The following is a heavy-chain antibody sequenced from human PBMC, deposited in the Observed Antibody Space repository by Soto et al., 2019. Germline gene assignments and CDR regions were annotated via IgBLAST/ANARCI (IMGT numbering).Heavy chain of an antibody. CDR3: ASDRFRGTYYLRGVTYFFEE. D-gene: IGHD1-26*01. CDR2: IKQDESEK. V-gene: IGHV3-7*03. Sequence: GSLRLSCVTSGLTFTGYWMSWVRQAPGKGLEWVANIKQDESEKNYLDSVKGRFTISRDNAKNSLYLQMNSLRAEDTAVYYCASDRFRGTYYLRGVTYFFEEWGQGAPVTVSS. CDR1: GLTFTGYW. J-gene: IGHJ4*02.